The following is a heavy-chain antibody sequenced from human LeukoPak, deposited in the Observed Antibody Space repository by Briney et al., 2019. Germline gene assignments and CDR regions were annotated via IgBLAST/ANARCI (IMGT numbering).Heavy chain of an antibody. J-gene: IGHJ4*02. CDR1: GFTFDGYA. D-gene: IGHD5-18*01. CDR2: ISWNSGSI. Sequence: PGGSLRLSCAASGFTFDGYATHWVRQAPGKGLEWVSGISWNSGSIGYADSVKGRFTISRDNAKNSLYLQMNSLRAEDTALYYCAKDMGYSYGSRGGFDYWGQGTLVTVSS. V-gene: IGHV3-9*01. CDR3: AKDMGYSYGSRGGFDY.